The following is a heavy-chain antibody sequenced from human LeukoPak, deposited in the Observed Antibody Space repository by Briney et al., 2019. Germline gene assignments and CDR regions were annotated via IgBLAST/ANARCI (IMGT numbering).Heavy chain of an antibody. V-gene: IGHV3-30*04. J-gene: IGHJ6*04. CDR2: ISYDGSNK. CDR3: ARVHQSSSWYYYYGMDV. Sequence: GGSLRLSCAASGFTFSSYAMHWVRQAPGKGLEWVAVISYDGSNKYHADSVKGRFTISGDNSKNTLYLQMNSLRAEDTAVYYCARVHQSSSWYYYYGMDVWGKGTTVTVSS. D-gene: IGHD6-13*01. CDR1: GFTFSSYA.